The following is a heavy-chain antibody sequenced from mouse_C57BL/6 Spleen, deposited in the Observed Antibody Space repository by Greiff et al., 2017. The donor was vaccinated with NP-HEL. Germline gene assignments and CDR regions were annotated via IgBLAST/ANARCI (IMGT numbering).Heavy chain of an antibody. V-gene: IGHV3-6*01. CDR1: GYSITSGYY. Sequence: EVQVVESGPGLVKPSQSLSLTCSVTGYSITSGYYWNWIRQFPGNKLEWMGYISYDGSNNYNPSLKNRISITRDTSKNQFFLKLNSVTTEDTATYYCARVRYYGSSHWYFDVWGTGTTVTVSS. D-gene: IGHD1-1*01. CDR3: ARVRYYGSSHWYFDV. CDR2: ISYDGSN. J-gene: IGHJ1*03.